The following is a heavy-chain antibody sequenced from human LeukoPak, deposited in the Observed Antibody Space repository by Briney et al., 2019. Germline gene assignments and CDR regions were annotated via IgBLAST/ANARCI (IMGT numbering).Heavy chain of an antibody. CDR3: ARDSSSWYGYYYGMDV. CDR1: GYTFTSYG. D-gene: IGHD6-13*01. CDR2: ISAYNGNT. V-gene: IGHV1-18*01. Sequence: ASVKVSCKASGYTFTSYGISWVRQAPGQGLEWMGWISAYNGNTNYAQKLQGRVTMTTDTSTSTAYMELRSLRSDDTAVYYCARDSSSWYGYYYGMDVWGQGTTVTVSS. J-gene: IGHJ6*02.